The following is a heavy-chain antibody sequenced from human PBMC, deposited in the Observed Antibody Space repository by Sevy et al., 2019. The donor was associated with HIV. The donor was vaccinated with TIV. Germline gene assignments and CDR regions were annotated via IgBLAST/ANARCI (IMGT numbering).Heavy chain of an antibody. J-gene: IGHJ2*01. CDR3: ARNPEADL. V-gene: IGHV3-21*01. Sequence: GGSLRLSCVASGFTFSSYSMNWVRQAPGKGLEWVSSISSSSSYIYYVVSVKGRFTISRDNAKNSLYLQMNSLRAEDTAVYYCARNPEADLWGRDTLVTVSS. CDR2: ISSSSSYI. CDR1: GFTFSSYS.